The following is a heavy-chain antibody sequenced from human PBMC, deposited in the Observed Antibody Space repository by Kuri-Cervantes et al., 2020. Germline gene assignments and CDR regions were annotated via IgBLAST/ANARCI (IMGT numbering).Heavy chain of an antibody. CDR3: ARTSYSNFYYYYYMDV. D-gene: IGHD4-11*01. CDR2: IIPIFGTA. CDR1: GGTFSSYA. Sequence: SVKVSCKASGGTFSSYAISWVRQAPGQGLEWMGGIIPIFGTANYAQKFQGRVTITADKSTSTAYMELSSLRSEDTAVYYCARTSYSNFYYYYYMDVWGKGTTVTVSS. V-gene: IGHV1-69*06. J-gene: IGHJ6*03.